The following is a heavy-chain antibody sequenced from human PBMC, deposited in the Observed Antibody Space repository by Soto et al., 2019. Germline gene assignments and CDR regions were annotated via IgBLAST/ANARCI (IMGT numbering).Heavy chain of an antibody. D-gene: IGHD3-16*01. V-gene: IGHV3-30*18. Sequence: QVQLVESGGGVVQPGRSLRLSCAASGFTFSSYGMHWVRQAPGKGLEWVAVTSYDGTNSYYADSVKGRFTISRDNSKNTLYLQMNSLGAEDTVVYYCAKDRPNKDTYTGYSYYDMDVWGQGTTVTVSS. CDR1: GFTFSSYG. J-gene: IGHJ6*02. CDR3: AKDRPNKDTYTGYSYYDMDV. CDR2: TSYDGTNS.